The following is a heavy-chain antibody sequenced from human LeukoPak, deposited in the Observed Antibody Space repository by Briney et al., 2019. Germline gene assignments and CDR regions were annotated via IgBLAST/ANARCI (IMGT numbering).Heavy chain of an antibody. Sequence: GASVKVSCKASGYTFTAYYIHWVRQAPGQGLEWMGWISPNSGGTDYAQKFQGRVTMTRDTSISTAYVERSSLTSDDTAVYYCAIQHWGSGNNWYFDLWGRGTLVTVSS. D-gene: IGHD7-27*01. CDR1: GYTFTAYY. J-gene: IGHJ2*01. V-gene: IGHV1-2*02. CDR2: ISPNSGGT. CDR3: AIQHWGSGNNWYFDL.